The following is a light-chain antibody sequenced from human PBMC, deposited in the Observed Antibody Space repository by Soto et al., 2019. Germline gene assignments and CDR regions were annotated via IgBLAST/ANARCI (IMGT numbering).Light chain of an antibody. J-gene: IGLJ2*01. Sequence: QYSLTQPASVSGSPGHSITISCTGTSSDVGGYNYVSWYQQHPGKAPQLMIYDVSTRPSGVSNLFSGSKSGNTASLTIFGLQSEVEADYYFSSYTSSSTPVVFGVGTQLTVL. CDR3: SSYTSSSTPVV. V-gene: IGLV2-14*01. CDR2: DVS. CDR1: SSDVGGYNY.